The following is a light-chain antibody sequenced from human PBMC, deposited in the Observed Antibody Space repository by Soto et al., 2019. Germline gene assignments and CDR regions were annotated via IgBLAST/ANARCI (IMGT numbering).Light chain of an antibody. CDR2: GAS. J-gene: IGKJ5*01. V-gene: IGKV3-15*01. CDR1: QSVSSN. Sequence: EIVMTQSPVTLSVSPGERVTLSCRASQSVSSNLAWYQHKPGQAPSLLIYGASTRATGIPARFSGSGSGTEFTLTISSLQSEDFAVYYCQQYSKWPPITLGQGTRLEIK. CDR3: QQYSKWPPIT.